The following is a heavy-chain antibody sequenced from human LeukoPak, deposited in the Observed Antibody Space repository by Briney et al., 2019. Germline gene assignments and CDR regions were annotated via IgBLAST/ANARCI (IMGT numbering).Heavy chain of an antibody. CDR1: GFTFSSYW. J-gene: IGHJ4*02. D-gene: IGHD6-19*01. CDR2: INSDGSST. Sequence: PGVSLRLSCAASGFTFSSYWMHWVRQAPGKGLVWVSRINSDGSSTSYADSVKGRFTISRDNAKNTLYLQMNSLRAEDTAVYYCARDGIAVAEGLDYWGQGTLVTVSS. CDR3: ARDGIAVAEGLDY. V-gene: IGHV3-74*01.